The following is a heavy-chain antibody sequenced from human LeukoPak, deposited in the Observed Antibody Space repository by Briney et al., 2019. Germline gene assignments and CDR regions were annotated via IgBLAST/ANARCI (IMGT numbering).Heavy chain of an antibody. CDR3: ARIDPLGYFDL. V-gene: IGHV4-59*11. J-gene: IGHJ4*02. CDR2: VFYSGNS. CDR1: GAFTSTHY. Sequence: SETLSLTCTVSGAFTSTHYWSWVRQPLGKGLEWIGYVFYSGNSNYNPSFTSRLTMSVDTSKTQFSLKLTSVTAADTAVYYCARIDPLGYFDLWGRGTLVTVSS.